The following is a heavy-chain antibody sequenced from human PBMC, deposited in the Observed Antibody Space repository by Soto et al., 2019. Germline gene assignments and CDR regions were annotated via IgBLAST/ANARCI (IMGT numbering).Heavy chain of an antibody. D-gene: IGHD1-7*01. CDR3: AREKITGTTSPKRGMDV. V-gene: IGHV6-1*01. Sequence: QVQLQQSGPGLVKPSQTLSLTCAISGDSVSSNSAAWNWIRQSPSRGLEWLARTYYRSKWYNDYAVSVKSRITINPDTSKNQFSLQGNSVTPEDTAVYYCAREKITGTTSPKRGMDVWGQGTTVTVSS. CDR2: TYYRSKWYN. J-gene: IGHJ6*02. CDR1: GDSVSSNSAA.